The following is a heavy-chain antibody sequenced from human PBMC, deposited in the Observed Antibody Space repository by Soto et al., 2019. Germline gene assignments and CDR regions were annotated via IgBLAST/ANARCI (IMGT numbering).Heavy chain of an antibody. CDR3: ARDKRITIFGVARMDV. V-gene: IGHV1-3*01. Sequence: GASVKVSCKASGYTFTSYAMHWVRQAPGQRLEWMGWINAGNGNTKYSQKFQGRVTITRDTSASTAYMELSSLRSEDTAVYYCARDKRITIFGVARMDVWGQGTTVTVSS. CDR2: INAGNGNT. D-gene: IGHD3-3*01. CDR1: GYTFTSYA. J-gene: IGHJ6*02.